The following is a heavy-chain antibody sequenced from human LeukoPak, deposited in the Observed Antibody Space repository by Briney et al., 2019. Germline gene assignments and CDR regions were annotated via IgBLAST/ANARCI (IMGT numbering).Heavy chain of an antibody. V-gene: IGHV3-30*18. D-gene: IGHD6-13*01. CDR1: GFTFSSYG. Sequence: GGSLRLSCAASGFTFSSYGMHWVRQAPGKGLERVAVISYDGSNKYYADSVKGRFTISRDNSKNTLYLQMNSLRAEDTAVYYCAKDPLYSSSWYYFDYWGQGTLVTVSS. CDR2: ISYDGSNK. CDR3: AKDPLYSSSWYYFDY. J-gene: IGHJ4*02.